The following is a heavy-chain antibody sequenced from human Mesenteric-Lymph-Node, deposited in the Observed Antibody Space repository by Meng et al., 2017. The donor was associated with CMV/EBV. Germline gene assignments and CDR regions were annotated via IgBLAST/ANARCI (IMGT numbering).Heavy chain of an antibody. J-gene: IGHJ1*01. Sequence: GGSLRLSCAASGFTFSSYAMSWVRQAPGKGLEWVSLIYSGGSSTYYADSVKGRFTISRDNSKSTLFLQMNSLRAEDSAVYYCAKTERGIREGSRTWDFQHWGQGTLVTVSS. CDR2: IYSGGSST. CDR3: AKTERGIREGSRTWDFQH. D-gene: IGHD2-2*01. CDR1: GFTFSSYA. V-gene: IGHV3-23*03.